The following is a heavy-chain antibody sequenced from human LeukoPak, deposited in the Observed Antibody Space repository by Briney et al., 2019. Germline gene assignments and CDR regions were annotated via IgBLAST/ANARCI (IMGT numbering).Heavy chain of an antibody. CDR3: AREDRAFRVDY. D-gene: IGHD2/OR15-2a*01. CDR1: GFTFSAYA. Sequence: GGSLRLSCTASGFTFSAYAMHWVRQAPGKGLEWMGLIAYDGSHHYYADSVKGRVTISRDNSKYSMFLQMDSLRVEDTAVYFCAREDRAFRVDYWGQGTLVSVSS. V-gene: IGHV3-30*04. J-gene: IGHJ4*02. CDR2: IAYDGSHH.